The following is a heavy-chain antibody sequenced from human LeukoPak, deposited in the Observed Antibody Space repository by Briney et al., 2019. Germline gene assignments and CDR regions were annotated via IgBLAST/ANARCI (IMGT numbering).Heavy chain of an antibody. CDR1: GFTFSSYS. CDR2: ISSSSSYI. CDR3: AKDGDGYNWFMVSGRTKFFDY. J-gene: IGHJ4*02. D-gene: IGHD5-24*01. Sequence: PGGSLRLSCAASGFTFSSYSMNWVRQAPGKGLEWVSSISSSSSYIYYADSVKGRFTISRDNSKNTLYLQMNSLRAEDTAVYYCAKDGDGYNWFMVSGRTKFFDYWGQGTLVTVSS. V-gene: IGHV3-21*04.